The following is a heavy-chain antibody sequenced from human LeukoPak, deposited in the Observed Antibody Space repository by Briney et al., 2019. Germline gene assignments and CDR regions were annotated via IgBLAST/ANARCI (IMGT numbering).Heavy chain of an antibody. J-gene: IGHJ6*03. CDR1: GGTFSSYA. V-gene: IGHV1-69*05. D-gene: IGHD6-13*01. Sequence: SVKVSCTASGGTFSSYAISWVRQAPGQGLEWMGGIIPIFGTANYAQKFQGRVTITTDESTSTAYMELSSLRSEDTAVYYCAREGIAAADSYMDVWGKGTTVTVSS. CDR3: AREGIAAADSYMDV. CDR2: IIPIFGTA.